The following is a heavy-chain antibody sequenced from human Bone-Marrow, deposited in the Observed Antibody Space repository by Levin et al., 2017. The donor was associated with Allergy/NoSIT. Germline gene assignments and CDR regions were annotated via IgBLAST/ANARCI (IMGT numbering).Heavy chain of an antibody. Sequence: PGESLKISCAASGFTFSSYGMHWVRQAPGKGLEWVAVIWYDGSNKFYADSVKGRFTISRDNSKNTLYLQMNSLRAEDTAVYYCARGQQWLAPPKWFDPWGQGTLVTVSS. D-gene: IGHD6-19*01. CDR2: IWYDGSNK. CDR1: GFTFSSYG. V-gene: IGHV3-33*01. CDR3: ARGQQWLAPPKWFDP. J-gene: IGHJ5*02.